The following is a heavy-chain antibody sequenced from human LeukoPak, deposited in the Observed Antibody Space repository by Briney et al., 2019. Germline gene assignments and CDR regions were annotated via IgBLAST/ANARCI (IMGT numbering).Heavy chain of an antibody. D-gene: IGHD3-10*01. Sequence: SETLSLTCTVSGGSISSSSYYWGWIRQPPGKGLEWIGSIYYSGSTYYNPSLKSRVTISVDTSKNQFSLKLSSVTAADTAVYYCARDQLWFGESYYDYWGQGTLVTVSS. CDR3: ARDQLWFGESYYDY. CDR2: IYYSGST. V-gene: IGHV4-39*07. J-gene: IGHJ4*02. CDR1: GGSISSSSYY.